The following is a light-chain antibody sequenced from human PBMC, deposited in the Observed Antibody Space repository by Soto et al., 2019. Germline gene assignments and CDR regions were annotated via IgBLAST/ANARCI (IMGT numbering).Light chain of an antibody. Sequence: EFVLTPSRATRSLSPGERGTLSCSASQSISSCLACYQHKPGQAPRLLSYDASNRATGIPARCNGSGSGTDCTRTSSTLQPEDLAVYYCQQRSNWPLTFGGGTKL. CDR1: QSISSC. V-gene: IGKV3-11*01. CDR3: QQRSNWPLT. J-gene: IGKJ4*01. CDR2: DAS.